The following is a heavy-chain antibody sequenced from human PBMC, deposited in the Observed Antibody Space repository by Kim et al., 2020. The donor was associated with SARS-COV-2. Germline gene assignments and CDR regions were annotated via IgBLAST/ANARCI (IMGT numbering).Heavy chain of an antibody. V-gene: IGHV4-59*01. Sequence: SETLSLTCTVSGGSISSYYWSWIRQPPGKGLEWIGYIYYSGSTNYNPSLKSRVTISVDTSKNQFSLKLSSVTAADTAVYYCARGGVRGPLGWGYYYYGMDVWGQGTTVTVSS. CDR2: IYYSGST. J-gene: IGHJ6*02. D-gene: IGHD3-16*01. CDR3: ARGGVRGPLGWGYYYYGMDV. CDR1: GGSISSYY.